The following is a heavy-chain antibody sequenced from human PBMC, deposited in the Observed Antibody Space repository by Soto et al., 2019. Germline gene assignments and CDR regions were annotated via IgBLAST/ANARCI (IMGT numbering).Heavy chain of an antibody. Sequence: SVKVSCKASGYTFTGYYMHWVRQAPVQGLEWMGWINPNSGGTNYAQKFQGWVTMTRDTSISTAYMELSRLRSDDTAVYYCARVGITMVRGAVYYFDYWGQGTLVTVSS. CDR2: INPNSGGT. CDR1: GYTFTGYY. CDR3: ARVGITMVRGAVYYFDY. V-gene: IGHV1-2*04. D-gene: IGHD3-10*01. J-gene: IGHJ4*02.